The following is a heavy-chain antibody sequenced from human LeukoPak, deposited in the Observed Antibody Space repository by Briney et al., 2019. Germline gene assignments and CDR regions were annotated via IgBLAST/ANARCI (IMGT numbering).Heavy chain of an antibody. V-gene: IGHV4-59*08. Sequence: PSETLSLTCTVSGGSISSYYWSWIRQPPGKGLEWIGYIYYSGSTYYSPSLKSRVTISVDTSKNQFSLKLSSVTAAETAVYYCARHLYTVTTNYDYSYMDVWGKGTTVTVSS. D-gene: IGHD4-11*01. CDR2: IYYSGST. J-gene: IGHJ6*03. CDR1: GGSISSYY. CDR3: ARHLYTVTTNYDYSYMDV.